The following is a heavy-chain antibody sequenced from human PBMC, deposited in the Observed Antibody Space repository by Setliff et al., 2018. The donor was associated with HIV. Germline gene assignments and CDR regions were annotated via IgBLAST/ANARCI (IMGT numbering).Heavy chain of an antibody. CDR3: TRDGSGWSED. V-gene: IGHV3-48*03. J-gene: IGHJ4*02. Sequence: GGSLRLSCAASGFTFDDYAMHWVRQAPGKGLEWVSYISSSGDTIYYADSVKVRFTISRDNAKNSLDLQMNYLRAEDTAVYYCTRDGSGWSEDWGQGTLVTVSS. CDR2: ISSSGDTI. D-gene: IGHD6-19*01. CDR1: GFTFDDYA.